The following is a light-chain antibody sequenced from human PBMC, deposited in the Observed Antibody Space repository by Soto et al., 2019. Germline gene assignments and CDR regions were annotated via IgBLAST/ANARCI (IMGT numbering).Light chain of an antibody. CDR1: QSIDSW. Sequence: DIQMTQSPSTLSASVGVRVTITCRASQSIDSWLAWYQQKPGKAPNLLIYKTSNLESGVPSRFSGSGSGTEFSLTISSLQPDDFATYYCQQYKSFSLTFGGGTRVEVK. CDR2: KTS. CDR3: QQYKSFSLT. J-gene: IGKJ4*01. V-gene: IGKV1-5*03.